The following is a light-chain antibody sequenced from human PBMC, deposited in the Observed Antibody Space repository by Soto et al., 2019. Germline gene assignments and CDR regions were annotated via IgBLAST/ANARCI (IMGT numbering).Light chain of an antibody. CDR2: SNN. Sequence: QSVLTQPPSASGTHGQRVTISCSGSSSNIGSNYVYWYQQLPGTAPKLLIYSNNQRPSGVPDRFSGSKSGTSASLAISGLRSEYEADYYCAAWDDSLSGYVFGTGTKVTVL. J-gene: IGLJ1*01. CDR3: AAWDDSLSGYV. V-gene: IGLV1-47*02. CDR1: SSNIGSNY.